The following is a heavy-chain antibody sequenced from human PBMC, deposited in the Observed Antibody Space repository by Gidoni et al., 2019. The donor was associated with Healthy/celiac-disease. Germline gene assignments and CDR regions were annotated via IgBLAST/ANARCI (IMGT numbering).Heavy chain of an antibody. CDR2: ISSSSSTI. CDR1: GFTFSSYS. D-gene: IGHD4-17*01. J-gene: IGHJ4*02. CDR3: ARDNSQHYGDNRGFDY. V-gene: IGHV3-48*01. Sequence: EVQLVEPGGGLVQPGGSLRLSCAASGFTFSSYSMNWVRQAPGKGLEWVSYISSSSSTIYYADSVKGRFTISRDNAKNSLYLQMNSLRAEDTAVYYCARDNSQHYGDNRGFDYWGQGTLVTVSS.